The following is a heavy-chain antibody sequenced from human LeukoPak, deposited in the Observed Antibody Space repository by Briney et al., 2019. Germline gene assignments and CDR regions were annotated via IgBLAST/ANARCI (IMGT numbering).Heavy chain of an antibody. V-gene: IGHV1-69*05. J-gene: IGHJ3*02. CDR1: GGTFSSYA. Sequence: ASVKVSCKASGGTFSSYAISWVRQAPGQGLEWMGGIIPIFGTANYAQKFQGRVTITTDESTSTAYMELSSLRSEDTAVYYCARAPGGIYWNARGQYAFDIWGQGTMVTVSS. D-gene: IGHD1-1*01. CDR2: IIPIFGTA. CDR3: ARAPGGIYWNARGQYAFDI.